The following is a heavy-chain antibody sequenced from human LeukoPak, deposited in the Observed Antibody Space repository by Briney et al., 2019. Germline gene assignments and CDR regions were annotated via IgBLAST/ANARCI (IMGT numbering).Heavy chain of an antibody. J-gene: IGHJ5*02. V-gene: IGHV4-39*07. CDR1: GDSISSSSYY. CDR3: AGDVNNGQTS. D-gene: IGHD2-8*01. Sequence: SETLSLTSIVSGDSISSSSYYWGWLRQPPGKGLEWIGSIYYSGSTYYNPSLKSRVSISVDTSKNQFSLKLSSVTAADTAVYYCAGDVNNGQTSWGQGTLVTVSS. CDR2: IYYSGST.